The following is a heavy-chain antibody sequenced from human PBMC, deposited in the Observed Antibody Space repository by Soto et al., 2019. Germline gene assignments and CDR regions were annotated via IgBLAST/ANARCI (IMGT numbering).Heavy chain of an antibody. CDR3: ARMYDFWSGYPYYFDY. Sequence: GGSLRLSCAASGFTFSSYAMSWVRQAPGKGLEWVSAISGSGGSTYYADSVKGRFTISRDNSKNTLYLQMNSLRAEDTAVYYCARMYDFWSGYPYYFDYWGQGTLVTVSS. CDR1: GFTFSSYA. J-gene: IGHJ4*02. CDR2: ISGSGGST. D-gene: IGHD3-3*01. V-gene: IGHV3-23*01.